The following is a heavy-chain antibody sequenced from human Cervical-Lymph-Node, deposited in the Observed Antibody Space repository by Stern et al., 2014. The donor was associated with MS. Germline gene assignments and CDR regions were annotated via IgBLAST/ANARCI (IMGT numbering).Heavy chain of an antibody. V-gene: IGHV1-3*04. D-gene: IGHD4-23*01. CDR2: INTGNGNR. CDR3: ARTGTVVTSGYYYGMDV. J-gene: IGHJ6*02. CDR1: GYNFTDYG. Sequence: QVQLVQSGAEVKKPGASVKVSCKTAGYNFTDYGIIWVRQAPGQRLEWMGWINTGNGNRRYSQKIQGRVTITRDTSASTAYMELSSLRSEDTAVYCCARTGTVVTSGYYYGMDVWGQGTTVTVSS.